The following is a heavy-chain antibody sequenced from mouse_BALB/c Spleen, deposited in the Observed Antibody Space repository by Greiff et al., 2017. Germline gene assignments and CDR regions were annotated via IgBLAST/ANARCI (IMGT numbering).Heavy chain of an antibody. CDR2: IWAGGST. CDR3: ARALITTVVATHAMDY. Sequence: VQGVESGPGLVAPSQCLSITCTVSGFSLTSYGVHWVRQPPGKGLEWLGVIWAGGSTNYNSALMSRLSISKDNSKSQVFLKMNSLQTDDTAMYYCARALITTVVATHAMDYWGQGTSVTVSS. CDR1: GFSLTSYG. D-gene: IGHD1-1*01. V-gene: IGHV2-9*02. J-gene: IGHJ4*01.